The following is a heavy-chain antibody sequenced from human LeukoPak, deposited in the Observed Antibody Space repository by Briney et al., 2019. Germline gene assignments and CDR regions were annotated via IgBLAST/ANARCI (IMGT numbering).Heavy chain of an antibody. CDR3: ARSNIVVVPALDY. J-gene: IGHJ4*02. V-gene: IGHV3-33*01. CDR1: GFTLSSYG. CDR2: IWYDGSNK. Sequence: PGRSLRLSCAASGFTLSSYGMHWVRQAPGKGLEWVAVIWYDGSNKYYADSVKGRFTISRDNSKNTLYLQMNSLRAEDTAVYYCARSNIVVVPALDYWGQGTLVTVSS. D-gene: IGHD2-2*01.